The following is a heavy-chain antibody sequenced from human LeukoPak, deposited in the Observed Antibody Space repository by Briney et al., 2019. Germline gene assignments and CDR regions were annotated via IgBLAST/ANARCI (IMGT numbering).Heavy chain of an antibody. CDR2: ISGSGGST. CDR1: GFTFSSHA. Sequence: AGGSLRLSCAASGFTFSSHAMSWVRQAPGKGLEWVSAISGSGGSTYYADSVKGRFTISRDNSKSTLYLQMNSLRAEDTAVYYCAKNGGIYDYVWGSYRYYFDYWGQGTLVTVSS. J-gene: IGHJ4*02. V-gene: IGHV3-23*01. D-gene: IGHD3-16*02. CDR3: AKNGGIYDYVWGSYRYYFDY.